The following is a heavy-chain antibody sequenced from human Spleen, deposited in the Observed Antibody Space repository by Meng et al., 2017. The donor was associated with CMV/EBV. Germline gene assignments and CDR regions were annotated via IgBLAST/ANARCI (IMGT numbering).Heavy chain of an antibody. CDR2: INTDGSRT. J-gene: IGHJ6*02. V-gene: IGHV3-74*01. D-gene: IGHD3-3*01. CDR3: VSTIFGTLYGMDV. CDR1: GFTFSPYW. Sequence: GESLKISCAASGFTFSPYWMYWVRHAPGEGLVWVSHINTDGSRTNYADSVKGRFTISRDNSKNTLYLQMNSLRAEDTAVYYCVSTIFGTLYGMDVWGQGTTVTVSS.